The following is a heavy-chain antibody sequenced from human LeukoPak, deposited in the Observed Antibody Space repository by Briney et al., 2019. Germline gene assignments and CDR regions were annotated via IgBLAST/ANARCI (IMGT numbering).Heavy chain of an antibody. V-gene: IGHV5-51*01. D-gene: IGHD3-22*01. J-gene: IGHJ4*02. CDR2: IYPGDSDT. CDR3: ASPLGRYDSSGTFKDY. CDR1: GYSFTSYW. Sequence: GESLKISCKGSGYSFTSYWIGWVRQMPGKGLGWMGIIYPGDSDTRYSPSFQGQVTISADKSISTAYLQWTSLKASHTAMYYCASPLGRYDSSGTFKDYWGQGTLVTVSS.